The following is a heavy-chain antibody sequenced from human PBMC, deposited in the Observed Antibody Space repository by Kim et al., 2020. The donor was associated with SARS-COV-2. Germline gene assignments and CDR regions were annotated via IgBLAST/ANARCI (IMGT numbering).Heavy chain of an antibody. CDR3: VAAPSGVAEATTGWYFDL. CDR2: IVVGSGDT. D-gene: IGHD6-25*01. V-gene: IGHV1-58*01. J-gene: IGHJ2*01. CDR1: GLTFSTSA. Sequence: SVKVSCKASGLTFSTSAVQWVRQARGQRLEWIGWIVVGSGDTYYAQKFQERATITRDISTSTSYMELTSLGSGDTAVYYCVAAPSGVAEATTGWYFDLWGRGTLVTVSS.